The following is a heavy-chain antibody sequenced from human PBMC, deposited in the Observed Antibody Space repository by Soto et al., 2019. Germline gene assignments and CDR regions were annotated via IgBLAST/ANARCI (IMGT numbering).Heavy chain of an antibody. J-gene: IGHJ6*02. CDR2: IIPIVGTG. D-gene: IGHD2-2*01. V-gene: IGHV1-69*01. Sequence: PGQGLVWMGGIIPIVGTGSYAQKFQGRVTITADEPTTTAYMELSSLRFEDTAVYYCARVVILVPTASTHYYYHMDVWGPGTTVTVSS. CDR3: ARVVILVPTASTHYYYHMDV.